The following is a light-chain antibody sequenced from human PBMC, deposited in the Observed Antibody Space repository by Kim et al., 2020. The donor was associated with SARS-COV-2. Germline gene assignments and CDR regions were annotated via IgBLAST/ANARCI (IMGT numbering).Light chain of an antibody. Sequence: SVSPGERATPACRASQRISSNLAWYQQRPGPAPSLLIYGASTRATGVPARFSGSGSGKEFTLTISSLQSEDFAVYYCQQYNNWPRTFGQGTRLEIK. CDR1: QRISSN. CDR3: QQYNNWPRT. V-gene: IGKV3-15*01. J-gene: IGKJ5*01. CDR2: GAS.